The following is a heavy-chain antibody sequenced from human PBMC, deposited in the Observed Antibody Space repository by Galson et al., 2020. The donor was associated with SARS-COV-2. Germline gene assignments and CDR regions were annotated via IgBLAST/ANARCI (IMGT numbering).Heavy chain of an antibody. CDR2: IYYSGST. Sequence: KASETLSLTCTVSGGSISSYYWSWIRQPPGKGLEWIGYIYYSGSTNYNPSLKSRVTISVDTSKNQFSLKLSSVTAADTAVYYCARVGRVAAIRGHDAFDIWGQGTMVTVSS. CDR1: GGSISSYY. J-gene: IGHJ3*02. V-gene: IGHV4-59*01. D-gene: IGHD2-15*01. CDR3: ARVGRVAAIRGHDAFDI.